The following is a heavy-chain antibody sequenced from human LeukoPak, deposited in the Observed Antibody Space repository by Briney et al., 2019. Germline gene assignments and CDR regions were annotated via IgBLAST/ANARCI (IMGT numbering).Heavy chain of an antibody. V-gene: IGHV4-59*01. J-gene: IGHJ6*03. CDR2: IFFSGTT. CDR3: ARVHYSGYYYYMDV. Sequence: SETLSLTCTVSSVSLTNYYWSWIRQPPGKGLEWVGYIFFSGTTNYNPSLKSRVTISVDTSKNQFSLKLSSVTAADTAVYYCARVHYSGYYYYMDVWGKGTTVTVSS. D-gene: IGHD1-26*01. CDR1: SVSLTNYY.